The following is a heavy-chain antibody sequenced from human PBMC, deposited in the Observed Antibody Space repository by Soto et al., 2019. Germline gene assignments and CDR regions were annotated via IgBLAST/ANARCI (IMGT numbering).Heavy chain of an antibody. V-gene: IGHV1-69*06. J-gene: IGHJ6*02. CDR3: ARVGGYSSSWYSSYYYGMDV. CDR2: IIPIFGTA. CDR1: GGTFSSYA. Sequence: GASVKVSCKASGGTFSSYAISWVRQAPGQGLEWMGGIIPIFGTANYAQKFQGRVTITADKSTSTAYMELSSLRSEDTAVYYCARVGGYSSSWYSSYYYGMDVWGQGTTVTVSS. D-gene: IGHD6-13*01.